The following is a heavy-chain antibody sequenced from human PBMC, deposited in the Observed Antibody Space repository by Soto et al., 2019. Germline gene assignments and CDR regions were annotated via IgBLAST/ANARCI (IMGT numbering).Heavy chain of an antibody. D-gene: IGHD3-22*01. J-gene: IGHJ4*02. V-gene: IGHV4-34*01. Sequence: PSETLSLTCAVYGGSFSGYYWSWIRQPPGKGLEWIGEINHSGSTNYNPSLKSRVTISVDTSKNQFSLKLSSVTAADTAVYYCARNYYDSSGGFDYWGQGTLVTVSS. CDR2: INHSGST. CDR1: GGSFSGYY. CDR3: ARNYYDSSGGFDY.